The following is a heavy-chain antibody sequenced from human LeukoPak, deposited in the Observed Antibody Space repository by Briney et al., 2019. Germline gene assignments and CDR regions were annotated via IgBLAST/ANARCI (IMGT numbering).Heavy chain of an antibody. D-gene: IGHD4-17*01. CDR3: ARESTVTTHSAFDI. V-gene: IGHV4-61*02. CDR2: IHSSGST. Sequence: SETLSLTCSVSGVSINRSSYHWSWIRQPAGKGLEWIGRIHSSGSTSYNPSLKSRVTISVDTSKNQFSLNLSSVTAADTAVYYCARESTVTTHSAFDIWGQGTMVTVPS. CDR1: GVSINRSSYH. J-gene: IGHJ3*02.